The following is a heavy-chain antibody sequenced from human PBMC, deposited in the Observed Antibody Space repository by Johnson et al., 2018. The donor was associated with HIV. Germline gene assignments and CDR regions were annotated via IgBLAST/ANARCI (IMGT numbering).Heavy chain of an antibody. V-gene: IGHV3-30*04. J-gene: IGHJ3*02. D-gene: IGHD6-6*01. CDR3: ARVGQKLVPVPRGAFDI. Sequence: QVQLVESGGGVVQPGRSLRLSCAASGFTFSSYAMHCVRQAPGKGLEWVAVISYDGSNNYYADSVKGRFTISRDNSKNTLYLQMNSLRAEDTAVYYCARVGQKLVPVPRGAFDIWGQGTMVTVSS. CDR2: ISYDGSNN. CDR1: GFTFSSYA.